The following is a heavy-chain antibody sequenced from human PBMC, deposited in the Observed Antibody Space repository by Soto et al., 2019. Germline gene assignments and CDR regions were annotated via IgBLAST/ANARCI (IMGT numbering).Heavy chain of an antibody. J-gene: IGHJ6*02. Sequence: GGSLRLSCAASGFTFSNYAMNWVRQAPGKGLEWVSGISGSGSSTYYADSVKGRFTISRDNSKNRMYLQVHSLRAEDTAAYYCAKAVTISGSFYYGMDVWGQGTTVTVSS. D-gene: IGHD3-3*01. CDR2: ISGSGSST. CDR3: AKAVTISGSFYYGMDV. CDR1: GFTFSNYA. V-gene: IGHV3-23*01.